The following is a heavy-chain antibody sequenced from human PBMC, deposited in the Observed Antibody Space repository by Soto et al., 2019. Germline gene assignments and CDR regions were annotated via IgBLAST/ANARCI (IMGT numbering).Heavy chain of an antibody. Sequence: LRLSCAASGFTFSSYWMCWVRQAQGKGMEWVANIKQDVSEKYYSDSVKGRFTISRDNAKNSLYLQKNSLRAEDTAVYYCARVAGLKLEAAGRAYYYYGMDVWGQGTTVTVSS. V-gene: IGHV3-7*01. J-gene: IGHJ6*02. CDR1: GFTFSSYW. CDR3: ARVAGLKLEAAGRAYYYYGMDV. D-gene: IGHD6-13*01. CDR2: IKQDVSEK.